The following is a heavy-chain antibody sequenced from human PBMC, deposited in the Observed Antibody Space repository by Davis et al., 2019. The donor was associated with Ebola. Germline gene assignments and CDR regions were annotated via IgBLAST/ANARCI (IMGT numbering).Heavy chain of an antibody. Sequence: SVKVSCKASGYTFTSYGISWVRQAPGQGLEWMGRIIPILGIANYAQKFQGRVTITADKSTSTAYMELSSLRSEDTAVYYCARDLGVVIDYYYGMDVWGQGTTVTVSS. CDR3: ARDLGVVIDYYYGMDV. V-gene: IGHV1-69*04. CDR2: IIPILGIA. D-gene: IGHD3-3*01. CDR1: GYTFTSYG. J-gene: IGHJ6*02.